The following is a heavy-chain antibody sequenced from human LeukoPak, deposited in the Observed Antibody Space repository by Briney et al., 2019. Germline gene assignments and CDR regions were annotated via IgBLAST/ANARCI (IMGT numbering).Heavy chain of an antibody. CDR3: TRGSPDYYDSSGYYGIHY. CDR2: INPSGGST. CDR1: GYTFTSYY. D-gene: IGHD3-22*01. V-gene: IGHV1-46*01. J-gene: IGHJ4*02. Sequence: GASVKVSCKASGYTFTSYYMHWVRQAPGHGLEWIGIINPSGGSTSYAQKFQGRVTMTRDMSTSTVYMELSSLRSEDTAVYYCTRGSPDYYDSSGYYGIHYWGQGTLVTVSS.